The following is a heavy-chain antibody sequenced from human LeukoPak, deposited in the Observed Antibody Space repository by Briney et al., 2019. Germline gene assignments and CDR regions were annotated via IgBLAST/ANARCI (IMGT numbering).Heavy chain of an antibody. D-gene: IGHD3-22*01. CDR1: GFTFSDFY. Sequence: GGSLRLSCAASGFTFSDFYMTWIRQAPGKGLEWVSYISNRGTTIHYADSVRGRFTISRDNAKKSLYLQMNGLRAEDTAVYYCARSADRSGYFREITLYYFDYWGQGTLVTVSS. CDR2: ISNRGTTI. CDR3: ARSADRSGYFREITLYYFDY. J-gene: IGHJ4*02. V-gene: IGHV3-11*01.